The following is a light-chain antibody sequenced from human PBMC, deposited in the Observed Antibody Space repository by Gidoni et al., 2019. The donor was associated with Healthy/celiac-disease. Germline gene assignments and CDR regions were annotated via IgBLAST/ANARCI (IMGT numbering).Light chain of an antibody. CDR2: SNN. V-gene: IGLV1-44*01. Sequence: HSVLTHPPSAFGPPGHWLTISCSGRSSNFGSNTVNCYQQLPGTAPKLLIYSNNKRPSGVPDRFSGSKSGTSASLAISGLQSEDEADYYCAAWDDSLNGYVLGTGTKVTVI. J-gene: IGLJ1*01. CDR3: AAWDDSLNGYV. CDR1: SSNFGSNT.